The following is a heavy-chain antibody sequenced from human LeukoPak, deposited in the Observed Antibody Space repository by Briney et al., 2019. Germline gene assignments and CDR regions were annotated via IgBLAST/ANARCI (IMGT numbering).Heavy chain of an antibody. D-gene: IGHD4/OR15-4a*01. J-gene: IGHJ3*02. Sequence: ASVKVSCKASGYMFSNYGISWVRQAPGQGLEWLGWMSAYSGNTNYSQILRGRVSMTRDPSTSTAYLELRSLRPSDTAVFYCARDVSTIASPFAFAIWGHGTIVSVTS. V-gene: IGHV1-18*01. CDR1: GYMFSNYG. CDR2: MSAYSGNT. CDR3: ARDVSTIASPFAFAI.